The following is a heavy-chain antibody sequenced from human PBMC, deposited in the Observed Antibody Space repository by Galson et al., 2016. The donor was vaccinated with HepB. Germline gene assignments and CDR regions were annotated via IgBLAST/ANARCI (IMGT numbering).Heavy chain of an antibody. D-gene: IGHD3-22*01. CDR2: INAGNGNT. CDR3: ARASSYDCSGHDVFYI. Sequence: SVKVSCKASGYTFTNYAMHWVRQAPGQRLEWMGWINAGNGNTKYSQKFQGRDTITRDTSASTAYMELSSPRSEDTAVYYCARASSYDCSGHDVFYIWGQGTMFTVSS. V-gene: IGHV1-3*01. J-gene: IGHJ3*02. CDR1: GYTFTNYA.